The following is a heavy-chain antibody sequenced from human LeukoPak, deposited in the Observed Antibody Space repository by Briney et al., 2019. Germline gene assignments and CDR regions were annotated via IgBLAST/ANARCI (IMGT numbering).Heavy chain of an antibody. CDR2: IYSGGRT. V-gene: IGHV3-53*01. Sequence: GGSLRLSCAASGFTVSSSYMHWVRQAPGKGLEWVSTIYSGGRTFYADSVKGRFTLSRDSSENTLYLQMDSLRAEDTAVYYCARAGGYCSAGTSFPYNMDVWGQGTTVTVSS. CDR1: GFTVSSSY. J-gene: IGHJ6*02. CDR3: ARAGGYCSAGTSFPYNMDV. D-gene: IGHD2-15*01.